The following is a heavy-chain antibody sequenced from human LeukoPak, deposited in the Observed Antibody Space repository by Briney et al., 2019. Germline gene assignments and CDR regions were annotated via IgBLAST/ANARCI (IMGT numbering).Heavy chain of an antibody. Sequence: PSETLSLTCAVYGGSFSGYYWSWIRQPPGKGLEWIGEINHSGSTNYNPSLKSRVTISVDTSKNQFSLKLSSVTAADTAVYYCASGHPAIVVVPAATGGPRFLEWWGTWFDPWGQGTLVTVSS. CDR3: ASGHPAIVVVPAATGGPRFLEWWGTWFDP. CDR2: INHSGST. D-gene: IGHD2-2*01. V-gene: IGHV4-34*01. J-gene: IGHJ5*02. CDR1: GGSFSGYY.